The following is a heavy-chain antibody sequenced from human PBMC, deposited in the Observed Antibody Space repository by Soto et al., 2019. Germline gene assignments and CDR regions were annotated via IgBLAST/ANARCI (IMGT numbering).Heavy chain of an antibody. CDR3: APHPGGGGY. J-gene: IGHJ4*02. CDR1: GFTVSNNY. D-gene: IGHD3-10*01. V-gene: IGHV3-53*01. Sequence: EVQLVESGGGLIQPGGSLRLSCAVSGFTVSNNYMSWVRQAPGKGLEGVSVIYSGGYTAYGDSVKGRFTISRDNSKNPLNLKMNGRSAAVPALYYCAPHPGGGGYWGQGTLVTVSS. CDR2: IYSGGYT.